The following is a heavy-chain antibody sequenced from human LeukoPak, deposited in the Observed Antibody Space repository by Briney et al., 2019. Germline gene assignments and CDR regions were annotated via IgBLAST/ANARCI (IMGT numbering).Heavy chain of an antibody. CDR3: AGFPGYGSGSRYAFDL. V-gene: IGHV4-59*12. CDR2: IYYSGST. Sequence: SETLSLTCTVSGGSISSYYWSWIRQPPGKGLEWIGYIYYSGSTNYNPSLKSRVTISVDTSKNQFSLKLSSVTAADTAVYYCAGFPGYGSGSRYAFDLWGQGTMVTVSS. CDR1: GGSISSYY. D-gene: IGHD3-10*01. J-gene: IGHJ3*01.